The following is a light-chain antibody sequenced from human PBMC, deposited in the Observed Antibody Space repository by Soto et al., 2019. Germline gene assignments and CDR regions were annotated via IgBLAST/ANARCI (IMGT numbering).Light chain of an antibody. CDR1: QSLVHSSGNTF. CDR3: MQNTHWPHT. V-gene: IGKV2-30*02. J-gene: IGKJ2*01. CDR2: KVS. Sequence: DVVLTQSPVYLPVTLGQPASISCRSSQSLVHSSGNTFLSWFFQRTGQSPRRLTYKVSNRDSGAPDRISGSGSGTDFTLQITRVEAEDVGGYYCMQNTHWPHTFGQGT.